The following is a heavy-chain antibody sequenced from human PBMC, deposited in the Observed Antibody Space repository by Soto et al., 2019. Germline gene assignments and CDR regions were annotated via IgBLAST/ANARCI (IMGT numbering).Heavy chain of an antibody. Sequence: PSETLSLTCTVSGGSISSSSYYWGWIRQPPGKGLEWIGSIYYSGSTYYNPSLKSRVTISVDTSKNQFSLKLSSVTAADTAVYYCGTVMTTVTDFDYWGQGTLVTV. J-gene: IGHJ4*02. CDR1: GGSISSSSYY. V-gene: IGHV4-39*01. CDR2: IYYSGST. D-gene: IGHD4-4*01. CDR3: GTVMTTVTDFDY.